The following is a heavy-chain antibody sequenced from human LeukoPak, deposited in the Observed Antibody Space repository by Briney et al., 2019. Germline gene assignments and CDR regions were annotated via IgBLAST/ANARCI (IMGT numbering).Heavy chain of an antibody. CDR1: GFSVSNSY. CDR2: IYSGGST. J-gene: IGHJ5*01. V-gene: IGHV3-66*01. Sequence: PGGSLRLSCAASGFSVSNSYMTWVRQAPGKGLERVSLIYSGGSTYYADSVKGRFSISRDNSKNTLYLQMNSLRAEDTAVYFCARGDDYADSWGQGTLVTVSS. CDR3: ARGDDYADS. D-gene: IGHD5-24*01.